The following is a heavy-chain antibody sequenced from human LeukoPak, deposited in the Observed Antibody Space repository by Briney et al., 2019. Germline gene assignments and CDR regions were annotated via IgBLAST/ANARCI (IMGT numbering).Heavy chain of an antibody. CDR3: AREGGLRYFDWLFDYFDY. CDR2: IYYSGST. V-gene: IGHV4-39*07. Sequence: SEALSLTCTVSGGSISSSNYYWGWIRQPPGKGLEWLGNIYYSGSTYYNPSLKSRVTISVDTSKNQFSLKLSSVTAADTAVYYCAREGGLRYFDWLFDYFDYWGQGTLVTVSS. CDR1: GGSISSSNYY. D-gene: IGHD3-9*01. J-gene: IGHJ4*02.